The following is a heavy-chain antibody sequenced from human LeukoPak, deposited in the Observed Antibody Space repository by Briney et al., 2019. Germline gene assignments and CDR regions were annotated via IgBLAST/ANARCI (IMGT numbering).Heavy chain of an antibody. V-gene: IGHV4-34*01. CDR3: ARDEVGHYALAL. CDR2: INSAGTT. Sequence: PSETLSLTCAVSGGSLKNHHLTWIRQSPGKRLEWIGLINSAGTTVYDPSLKSRVSISIDTSKNQFSLTMRSMTATDTAVYYCARDEVGHYALALWGQGTPVTVSS. D-gene: IGHD4-17*01. J-gene: IGHJ5*02. CDR1: GGSLKNHH.